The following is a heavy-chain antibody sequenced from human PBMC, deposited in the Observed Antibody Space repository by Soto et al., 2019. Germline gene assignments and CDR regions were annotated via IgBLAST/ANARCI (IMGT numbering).Heavy chain of an antibody. CDR2: ISYDGSNK. D-gene: IGHD3-10*01. J-gene: IGHJ4*02. CDR3: ANAGEDGDYFDY. Sequence: QVQLVESGGGVVQPGRSLRLSCAASGFTFSSYGMHWVRQAPGKGLEWVAVISYDGSNKYYADSVKGRFTISRDNSKNTLYLQMNSLIAEDTAVYYCANAGEDGDYFDYWGQGTLVIVSS. V-gene: IGHV3-30*18. CDR1: GFTFSSYG.